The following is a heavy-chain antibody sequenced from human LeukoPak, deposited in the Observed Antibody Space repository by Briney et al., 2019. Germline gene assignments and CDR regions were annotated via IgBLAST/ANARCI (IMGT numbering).Heavy chain of an antibody. CDR2: INHSGST. J-gene: IGHJ4*02. D-gene: IGHD3-10*01. V-gene: IGHV4-34*01. CDR1: GGPFNGYY. Sequence: SETLSLTCAVYGGPFNGYYWSWIRQPPGKGLEWIGEINHSGSTNYNPSLKSRVTISVDTSKNQFSLKLSSVTAADTAVYYCAREILRFGKYYFDYWGQGTLVTVSS. CDR3: AREILRFGKYYFDY.